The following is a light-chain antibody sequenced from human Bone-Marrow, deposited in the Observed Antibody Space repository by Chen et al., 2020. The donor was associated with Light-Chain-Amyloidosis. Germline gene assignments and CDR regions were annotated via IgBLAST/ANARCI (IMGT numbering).Light chain of an antibody. J-gene: IGKJ2*01. CDR3: LQDFRYPLT. CDR1: QGIGND. CDR2: GAS. V-gene: IGKV1-6*01. Sequence: IQMTQSPSSLSASVGDRVTITCRASQGIGNDLGWYQQRPGKAPKLLIYGASSLQSGVPSRFSGSGSGTDFTLTISSLQPEDFATYYCLQDFRYPLTFGQGTKVEIK.